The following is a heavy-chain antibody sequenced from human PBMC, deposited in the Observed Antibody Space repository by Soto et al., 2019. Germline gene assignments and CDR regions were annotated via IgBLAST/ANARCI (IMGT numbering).Heavy chain of an antibody. CDR2: IVVGSGNT. CDR3: AAAPPPYYDFWSGYTGLYYFDY. CDR1: GFTFTSSA. D-gene: IGHD3-3*01. V-gene: IGHV1-58*01. J-gene: IGHJ4*02. Sequence: SVKVSCKASGFTFTSSAVQWVRQARGQRLEWIGWIVVGSGNTNYAQKFQERVTITRDMSTSTAYMELSSLRSEDTAVYYCAAAPPPYYDFWSGYTGLYYFDYWGQGTLVTAPQ.